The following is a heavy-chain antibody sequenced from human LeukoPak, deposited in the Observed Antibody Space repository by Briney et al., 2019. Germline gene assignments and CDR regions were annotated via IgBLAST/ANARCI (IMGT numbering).Heavy chain of an antibody. CDR3: ARDGAPDAHCSSSSCAIR. V-gene: IGHV3-7*01. J-gene: IGHJ3*01. D-gene: IGHD2-2*01. Sequence: PGGSLRLSCAASGFAFSSYWMSWFRQAPGQGLEWVANIKQDGSEKFYADSVTGRFTVSRDNAENSLFLQMNSLRAEDTALYYCARDGAPDAHCSSSSCAIRWGQGTMVTVSS. CDR2: IKQDGSEK. CDR1: GFAFSSYW.